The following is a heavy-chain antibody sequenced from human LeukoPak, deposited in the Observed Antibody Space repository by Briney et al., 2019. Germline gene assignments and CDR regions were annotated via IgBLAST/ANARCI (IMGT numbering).Heavy chain of an antibody. V-gene: IGHV3-21*01. CDR2: ISSSSRYI. J-gene: IGHJ4*02. CDR1: GFTFGNYS. D-gene: IGHD3-10*01. CDR3: ERCYASGSYGMDY. Sequence: PGGSLRLPCGVSGFTFGNYSMNWVRQFPGKGLQWVASISSSSRYIYYADSVKGRFTVSRDNAKNSLSLQMNSLGAEDTALYYCERCYASGSYGMDYWGQGTLVTVSS.